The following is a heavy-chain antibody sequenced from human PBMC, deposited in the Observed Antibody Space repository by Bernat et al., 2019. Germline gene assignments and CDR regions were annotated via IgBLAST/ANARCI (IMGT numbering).Heavy chain of an antibody. D-gene: IGHD3-10*01. Sequence: QVQLVQSGAEVKKPGSSVKVSCKASGGTFSSYTISWVRQAPGQGLEWMGRIIPILGIANYAQKFQGRVTITADKSPSTTSMALSSLRSEDTAVYYCARGDYYGSGSYAYWDQGTLVTVSS. CDR3: ARGDYYGSGSYAY. J-gene: IGHJ4*02. CDR2: IIPILGIA. CDR1: GGTFSSYT. V-gene: IGHV1-69*02.